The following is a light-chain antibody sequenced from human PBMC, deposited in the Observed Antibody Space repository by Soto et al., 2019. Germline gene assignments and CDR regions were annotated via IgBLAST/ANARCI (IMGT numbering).Light chain of an antibody. Sequence: TQSPGTLSLSPGERATLSCRASQGIGNALGWYQQKPGKPPKVLIYGASNLQSGVPPRFSGSGSGTDFTLAISSLQPEDSATYYCLQDINYPWTFGQGTKVDIK. J-gene: IGKJ1*01. CDR3: LQDINYPWT. CDR1: QGIGNA. V-gene: IGKV1-6*01. CDR2: GAS.